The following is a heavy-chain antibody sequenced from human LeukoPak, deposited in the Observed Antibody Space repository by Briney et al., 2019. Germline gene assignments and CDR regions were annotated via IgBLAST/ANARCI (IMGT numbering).Heavy chain of an antibody. CDR1: GGSISSSSYY. D-gene: IGHD1-26*01. CDR2: IYYSGST. CDR3: ARATWELDLGLDY. Sequence: PSETLSLTCTVSGGSISSSSYYWGWIRQPPGKGLEWIGSIYYSGSTYYNPSLKSRVTISVDTSKNQFSLKLSSVTAADTAVYYCARATWELDLGLDYWGQGTLVTVSS. J-gene: IGHJ4*02. V-gene: IGHV4-39*07.